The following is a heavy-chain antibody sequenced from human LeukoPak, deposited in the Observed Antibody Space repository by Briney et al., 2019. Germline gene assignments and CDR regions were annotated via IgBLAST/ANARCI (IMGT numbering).Heavy chain of an antibody. D-gene: IGHD3-10*01. V-gene: IGHV3-30-3*01. Sequence: QPGGSLRLSCAASGFTFSSYAMHWVRQAPGKGLEWVAVISYDGSNKYYADSVKGRFTISRDNSKNTLYLQMNSLRAGDTAVYYCARDGPMVRGWYGMDVWGQGTTVTVSS. J-gene: IGHJ6*02. CDR3: ARDGPMVRGWYGMDV. CDR2: ISYDGSNK. CDR1: GFTFSSYA.